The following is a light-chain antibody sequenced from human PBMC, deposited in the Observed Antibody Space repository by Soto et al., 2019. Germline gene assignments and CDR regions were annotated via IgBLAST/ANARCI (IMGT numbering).Light chain of an antibody. CDR3: QHYNSWPYT. Sequence: EIRMTQSPSTLSVYTGERAPLSCRASESISNNVAWYQQKPGQAPRLLIYGASTRATGVPARFSGSGSGTEFTLTISSLQSEDVAVYYCQHYNSWPYTFGQGTKVDIK. CDR1: ESISNN. CDR2: GAS. V-gene: IGKV3-15*01. J-gene: IGKJ2*01.